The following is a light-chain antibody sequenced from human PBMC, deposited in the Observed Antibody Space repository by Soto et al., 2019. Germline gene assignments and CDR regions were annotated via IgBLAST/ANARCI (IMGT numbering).Light chain of an antibody. Sequence: EIVLTQSPGTLSLSAGERATLSCRASQSVSSSYLAWYQQKPGQAPTVLIYGASSRATGIPDRFSGSGSGTDFTLTISRLEPEDFAVYYCQNYDTSPTFGQGTKVDIK. J-gene: IGKJ1*01. CDR2: GAS. V-gene: IGKV3-20*01. CDR3: QNYDTSPT. CDR1: QSVSSSY.